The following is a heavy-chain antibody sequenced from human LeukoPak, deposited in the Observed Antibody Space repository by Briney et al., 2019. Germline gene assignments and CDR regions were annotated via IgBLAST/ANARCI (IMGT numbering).Heavy chain of an antibody. J-gene: IGHJ4*02. D-gene: IGHD3-10*01. CDR2: ITGSGGST. CDR1: GFTFSSYA. V-gene: IGHV3-23*01. CDR3: AKDPGYYGSGTYPTFFDF. Sequence: GGSLRLSCAASGFTFSSYAMSWVRQAPGKGLEWVSAITGSGGSTYYADSVKGRFTISRDNSKNTLYLQMNSLRAEDTAMYYCAKDPGYYGSGTYPTFFDFWGQGTLVTVSS.